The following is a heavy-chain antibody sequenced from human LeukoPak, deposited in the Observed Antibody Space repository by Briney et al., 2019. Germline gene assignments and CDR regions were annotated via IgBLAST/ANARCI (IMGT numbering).Heavy chain of an antibody. CDR1: GGSISSSSYY. V-gene: IGHV4-39*07. CDR2: IHQSGST. Sequence: SETLSPTCTVSGGSISSSSYYWSWIRQPPGKGLEWIGEIHQSGSTNYNPSLKSRVTVSVDTSKNQFSLKVTSVTAADTAVYYCARGLRDTSGWWGWFDPWGQGTLVTVSS. D-gene: IGHD6-19*01. J-gene: IGHJ5*02. CDR3: ARGLRDTSGWWGWFDP.